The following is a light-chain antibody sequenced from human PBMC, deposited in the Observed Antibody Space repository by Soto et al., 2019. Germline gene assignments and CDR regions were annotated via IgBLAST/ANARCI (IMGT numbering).Light chain of an antibody. V-gene: IGKV1-33*01. CDR3: QQFYDLPIT. Sequence: DIQMTQSPSSLSASVGDRVTITCQASQDISDVLNWYQQQPGKAPKVLIYDASKLQTGVPSRFSGRGSGKDLTFTISSLQPDDSGTYYCQQFYDLPITFGQGTRLEIK. CDR2: DAS. J-gene: IGKJ5*01. CDR1: QDISDV.